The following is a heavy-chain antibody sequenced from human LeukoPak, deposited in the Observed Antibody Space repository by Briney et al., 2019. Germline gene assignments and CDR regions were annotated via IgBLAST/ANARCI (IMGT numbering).Heavy chain of an antibody. V-gene: IGHV4-34*01. Sequence: SETLSLTCGVSGTSFTSYYWSWIRQTPGKGLEWIGDVNHSGYTNMNPSLKSRVTISVDTSKNQFSLMMTSVTAADTAVYFCARMTTGHDYWGQGTLVTVSS. CDR2: VNHSGYT. CDR3: ARMTTGHDY. J-gene: IGHJ4*02. CDR1: GTSFTSYY. D-gene: IGHD4-17*01.